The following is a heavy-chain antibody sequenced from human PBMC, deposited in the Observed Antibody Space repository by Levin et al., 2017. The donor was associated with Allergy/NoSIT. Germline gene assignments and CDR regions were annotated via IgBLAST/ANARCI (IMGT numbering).Heavy chain of an antibody. CDR3: SRDDRYCSSSSCYSRHFPYYYYYYMDV. CDR2: INEDESEK. V-gene: IGHV3-7*03. Sequence: GGSLRLSCAASGFTFGSDWMSWVRQAPGKGLEWVANINEDESEKYYVDSVKGRFTISRDNDKNSLYLQMNNLRAEDTAVYYCSRDDRYCSSSSCYSRHFPYYYYYYMDVWGKGTTVTVSS. J-gene: IGHJ6*03. D-gene: IGHD2-2*01. CDR1: GFTFGSDW.